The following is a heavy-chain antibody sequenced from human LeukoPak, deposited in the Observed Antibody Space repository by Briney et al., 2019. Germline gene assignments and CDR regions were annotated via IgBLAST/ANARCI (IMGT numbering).Heavy chain of an antibody. CDR1: GYTFTDYY. CDR3: AREVQDYYDSSGPGEYWYFDL. V-gene: IGHV1-2*04. CDR2: INPNSGGT. D-gene: IGHD3-22*01. J-gene: IGHJ2*01. Sequence: GASVKVSCKASGYTFTDYYMHWVRQAPGQGLEWMGWINPNSGGTNYAQKFQGWVTMTRDTSISTAYMELSRLRSEDTAVYYCAREVQDYYDSSGPGEYWYFDLWGRGTLVTVSS.